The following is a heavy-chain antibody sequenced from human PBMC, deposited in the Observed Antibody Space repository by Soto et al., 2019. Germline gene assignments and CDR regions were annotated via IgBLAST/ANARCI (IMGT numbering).Heavy chain of an antibody. CDR3: AKNYYDSSGYYYDY. J-gene: IGHJ4*02. D-gene: IGHD3-22*01. V-gene: IGHV3-23*01. Sequence: GGSLRLSCAASGFTFSSYAMSWVRQAPGKGLEWVSAISGSGGSTYYADSVKGRFTISRDNSKNTLYLQMNSLRAEDTAVYYCAKNYYDSSGYYYDYWGQGTLVTVSS. CDR2: ISGSGGST. CDR1: GFTFSSYA.